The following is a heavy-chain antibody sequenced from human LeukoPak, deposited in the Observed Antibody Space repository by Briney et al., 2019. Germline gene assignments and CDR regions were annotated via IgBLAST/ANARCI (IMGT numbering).Heavy chain of an antibody. CDR3: ARDMYYGDYEIDY. CDR2: IKQDGSEK. Sequence: PGGSLRLSCAASGFTFSSSWMSWVRLAPGKGLEWVANIKQDGSEKYYVDSVKGRFTISRDNAKNSLFLQMNSLRDEDTAVYYCARDMYYGDYEIDYWGQGTLVTVSS. J-gene: IGHJ4*02. CDR1: GFTFSSSW. D-gene: IGHD4-17*01. V-gene: IGHV3-7*01.